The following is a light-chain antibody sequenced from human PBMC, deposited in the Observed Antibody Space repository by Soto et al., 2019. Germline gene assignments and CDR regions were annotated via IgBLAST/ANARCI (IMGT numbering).Light chain of an antibody. CDR1: QSVSSSY. V-gene: IGKV3-11*01. CDR3: QHRYNWPLT. Sequence: EIVLTQSPGTLSLSPGERATLSCRASQSVSSSYLAWYQQKPGQPPRLLIYDASNRASGIPARFSGSGSGTDFTLTIDTLESEDFAIYYCQHRYNWPLTFGAGTKVDIK. J-gene: IGKJ4*01. CDR2: DAS.